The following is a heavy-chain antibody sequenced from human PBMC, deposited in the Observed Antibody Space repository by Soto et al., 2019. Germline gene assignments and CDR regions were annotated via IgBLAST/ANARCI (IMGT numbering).Heavy chain of an antibody. CDR1: GYTFTSYG. CDR2: ISAYNGNT. CDR3: AREDYDSSGPPKNNWFDP. J-gene: IGHJ5*02. D-gene: IGHD3-22*01. Sequence: GASVKVSCKASGYTFTSYGISWVRQAPGQGLEWMGWISAYNGNTNYAQKLQGRVTTTTDTSTSTAYMELRSLRSDDTAVYYCAREDYDSSGPPKNNWFDPWGQGTLVTVSS. V-gene: IGHV1-18*01.